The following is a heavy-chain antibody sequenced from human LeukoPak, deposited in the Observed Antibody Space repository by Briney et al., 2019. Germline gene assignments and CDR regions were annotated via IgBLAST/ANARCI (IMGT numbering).Heavy chain of an antibody. J-gene: IGHJ4*02. CDR3: ARGYQGGSSWYYFDY. CDR2: ISSDGVST. Sequence: GGSLRLSCAASGFTFSSYTMHWVRQAPGKGLEYVSAISSDGVSTYYANSVKGRFTISRDNSKNTLFLQMGSLRAEDMAVYYCARGYQGGSSWYYFDYWGQGILVTVSS. CDR1: GFTFSSYT. V-gene: IGHV3-64*01. D-gene: IGHD6-13*01.